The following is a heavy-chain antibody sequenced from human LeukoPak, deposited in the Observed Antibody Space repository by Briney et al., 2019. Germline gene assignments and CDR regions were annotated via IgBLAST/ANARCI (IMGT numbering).Heavy chain of an antibody. J-gene: IGHJ3*02. Sequence: GGSLRLSCAASGFTFSSYAMSWVRQAPGKGLEWVSAISGSGGSTYYADSVKGRFTISRDNSKNTLYLQMNSLRAEDTAVYYCATSLLINGATHSFDIWGQGTMVTVSS. V-gene: IGHV3-23*01. CDR2: ISGSGGST. D-gene: IGHD1-26*01. CDR1: GFTFSSYA. CDR3: ATSLLINGATHSFDI.